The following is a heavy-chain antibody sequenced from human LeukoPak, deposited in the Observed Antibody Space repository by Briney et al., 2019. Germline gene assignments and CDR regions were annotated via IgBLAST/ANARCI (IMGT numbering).Heavy chain of an antibody. J-gene: IGHJ4*02. CDR2: VWYDGSTK. CDR1: GFTFSSYA. V-gene: IGHV3-33*08. D-gene: IGHD3-22*01. CDR3: ARGRYYYDTSGYFDY. Sequence: QNGGSLRLSCAASGFTFSSYAMSWVRQAPGKGLEWVAVVWYDGSTKYYADSVKGRFTISRDNSKDTLYLQMNSLRPEDTAVYYCARGRYYYDTSGYFDYWGQGTLVTVSS.